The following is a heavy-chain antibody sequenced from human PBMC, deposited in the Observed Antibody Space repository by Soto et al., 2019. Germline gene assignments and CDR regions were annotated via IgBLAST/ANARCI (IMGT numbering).Heavy chain of an antibody. CDR2: IYYSGST. CDR3: ARDKYSGSYHVGYDAFDI. D-gene: IGHD1-26*01. V-gene: IGHV4-59*01. CDR1: GGSISSYY. J-gene: IGHJ3*02. Sequence: PSETLSLTCTVSGGSISSYYWSWIRQPPGKGLEWIGYIYYSGSTNYNPSLKSRVTISVDTSKNQFSLKLSSVTAADTAVHYCARDKYSGSYHVGYDAFDIWGQGTVVTVSS.